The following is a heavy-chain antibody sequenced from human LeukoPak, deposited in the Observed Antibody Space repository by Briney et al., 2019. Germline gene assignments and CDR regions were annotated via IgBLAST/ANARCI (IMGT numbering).Heavy chain of an antibody. J-gene: IGHJ4*02. D-gene: IGHD2-21*02. Sequence: PSETLSLTCTVSGASISSYYWSWIRQSPGKGLEWIGYIYYSGSTYYNPSLKSRVTISVDTSKNQFSLKLSSVSAADTAVYYCARGLAYCGGDCYSGGPDYWGQGTLVTVSS. CDR2: IYYSGST. CDR1: GASISSYY. V-gene: IGHV4-59*12. CDR3: ARGLAYCGGDCYSGGPDY.